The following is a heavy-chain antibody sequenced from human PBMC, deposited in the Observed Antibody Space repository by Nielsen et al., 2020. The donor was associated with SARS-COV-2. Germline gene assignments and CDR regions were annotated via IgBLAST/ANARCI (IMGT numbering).Heavy chain of an antibody. CDR1: GGSISSGGYY. Sequence: SETLSLTCTVSGGSISSGGYYWSWIRQPPGKGLEWIGYIYYSGSTNYNPSLKSRVTISVDTSKNQFSLKLSSVTAADTAVYYCARTVTMVRDNWFDPWGQGTLVTVSS. CDR2: IYYSGST. CDR3: ARTVTMVRDNWFDP. V-gene: IGHV4-61*08. D-gene: IGHD3-10*01. J-gene: IGHJ5*02.